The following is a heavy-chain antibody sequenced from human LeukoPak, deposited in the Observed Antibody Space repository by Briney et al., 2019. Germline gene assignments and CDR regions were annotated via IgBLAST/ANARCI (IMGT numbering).Heavy chain of an antibody. CDR3: ARRDSSGWNDAEYFQH. CDR2: IYYSGST. D-gene: IGHD6-19*01. Sequence: PSETLSLTCTVSGGSISSSSYYWGWIRQPPGKGLEWIGRIYYSGSTYYNPSLKSRVTISVDTSKNQFSLKLSSVTAADTAVYYSARRDSSGWNDAEYFQHWGQGTLVTVSS. V-gene: IGHV4-39*01. J-gene: IGHJ1*01. CDR1: GGSISSSSYY.